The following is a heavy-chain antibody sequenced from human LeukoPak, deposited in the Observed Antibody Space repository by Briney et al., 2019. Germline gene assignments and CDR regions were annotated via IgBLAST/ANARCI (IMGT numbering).Heavy chain of an antibody. Sequence: GGSLRLSCAVSGVTFSIFGIHWGRQAPGKGLGRGAVIWYDGSNKYYADSVKGRFTISRDNSKSTLYLQMNSLRAEDTAIYYCARVEYYGSWSYSYSFDYWGQGTLVTVSS. CDR3: ARVEYYGSWSYSYSFDY. V-gene: IGHV3-33*01. J-gene: IGHJ4*02. CDR2: IWYDGSNK. CDR1: GVTFSIFG. D-gene: IGHD3-10*01.